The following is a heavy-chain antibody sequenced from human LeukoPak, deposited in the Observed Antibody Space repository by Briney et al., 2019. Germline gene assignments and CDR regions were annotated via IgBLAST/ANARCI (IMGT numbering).Heavy chain of an antibody. J-gene: IGHJ3*02. CDR1: GFTFSSYG. V-gene: IGHV3-30*03. D-gene: IGHD6-13*01. CDR2: ISYDGSNK. Sequence: PGGSLRLSCAASGFTFSSYGMHWVRQAPGKGLEWVAVISYDGSNKYYADSVKGRFTISRDKSKNTQYLQMNSMRAEDTAVYFCARERVAAASNDAFDNWGQGTMVTVSS. CDR3: ARERVAAASNDAFDN.